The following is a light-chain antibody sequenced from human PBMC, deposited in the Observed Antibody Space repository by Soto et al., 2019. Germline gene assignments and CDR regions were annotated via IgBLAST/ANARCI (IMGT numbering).Light chain of an antibody. J-gene: IGKJ5*01. CDR1: QRVSSH. CDR2: GAS. CDR3: QQYKNWPL. Sequence: ETVMTQSPVTLSVSPGDTATLSCRASQRVSSHLAWYQQKPGQAPRLLIYGASTRATGIPVRFSGSGFGTEFTLTISSLQSEDFAVYYCQQYKNWPLFGQGTRLETK. V-gene: IGKV3-15*01.